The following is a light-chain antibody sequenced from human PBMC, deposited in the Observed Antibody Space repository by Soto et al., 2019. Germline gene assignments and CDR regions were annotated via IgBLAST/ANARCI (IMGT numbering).Light chain of an antibody. CDR2: GAS. V-gene: IGKV3-15*01. CDR3: QQYFNWPLTWT. J-gene: IGKJ1*01. Sequence: EVVLTQSPATLSVSAGGTVTLSCRASQSVRTNVAWYQQIPGQAPRLLVYGASTRATGVPARFTGSGSGIEFSLPISGLLSEDSAFYYCQQYFNWPLTWTFGPGTKVQIK. CDR1: QSVRTN.